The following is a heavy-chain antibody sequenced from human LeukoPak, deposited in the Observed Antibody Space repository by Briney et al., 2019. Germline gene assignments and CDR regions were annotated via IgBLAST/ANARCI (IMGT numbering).Heavy chain of an antibody. CDR3: ARKYGSGSYHDY. J-gene: IGHJ4*02. CDR1: GFTFSSYS. Sequence: PGGSLRLSCAASGFTFSSYSMKWVRQAPGKGLEWVSSISSSSSYIYYADSVKGRFTISRDNAKNSLYLQMNSLRAEDTAVYYCARKYGSGSYHDYWGQGTLVTVSS. D-gene: IGHD3-10*01. CDR2: ISSSSSYI. V-gene: IGHV3-21*01.